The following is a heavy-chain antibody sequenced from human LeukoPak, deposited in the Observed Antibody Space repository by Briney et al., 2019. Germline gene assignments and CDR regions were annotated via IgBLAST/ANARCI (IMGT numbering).Heavy chain of an antibody. V-gene: IGHV1-69*06. CDR3: ARIDFYSYGLHY. Sequence: ASVKVSCKASGGTFSSYAISWVRQAPGQGLEWMGGIIPIFGTASYAQKFQGRVTITADTSTSTAYMELRSLRSDDTAVYYCARIDFYSYGLHYWGQGTLVTVSS. CDR2: IIPIFGTA. D-gene: IGHD5-18*01. J-gene: IGHJ4*02. CDR1: GGTFSSYA.